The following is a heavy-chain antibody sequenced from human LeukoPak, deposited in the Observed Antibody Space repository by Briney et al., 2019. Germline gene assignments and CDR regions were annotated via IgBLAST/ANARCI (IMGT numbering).Heavy chain of an antibody. J-gene: IGHJ4*02. CDR3: ARDPHTAMVLFDY. CDR1: GGSMSGAY. V-gene: IGHV4-4*08. D-gene: IGHD5-18*01. Sequence: SETLSLTCTVSGGSMSGAYWSWIRQPPGKGLEWIGYVFFTGNTKYNPSLGSRLTISVDTSRGQFSLKLNSVTAADTAVYYCARDPHTAMVLFDYWGQGTLVTVSS. CDR2: VFFTGNT.